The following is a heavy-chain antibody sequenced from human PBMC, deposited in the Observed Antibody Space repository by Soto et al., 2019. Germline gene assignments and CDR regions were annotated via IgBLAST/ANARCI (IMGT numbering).Heavy chain of an antibody. CDR2: IYWDDDK. V-gene: IGHV2-5*02. CDR1: GFSLSTSGVG. J-gene: IGHJ3*02. Sequence: QITLKESGPTLVKPTQTLTLTCTFSGFSLSTSGVGVGWIRQPPGKALEWLALIYWDDDKRYSPSLKSRLTSTKDASKNQVLLTMTNMDPVDTATYYCAHSRPVLRYFDWSSDDAFDIWGQGTMVTVSS. D-gene: IGHD3-9*01. CDR3: AHSRPVLRYFDWSSDDAFDI.